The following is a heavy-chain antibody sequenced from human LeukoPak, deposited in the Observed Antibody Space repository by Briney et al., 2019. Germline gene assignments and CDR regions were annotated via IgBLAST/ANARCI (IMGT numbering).Heavy chain of an antibody. CDR1: GFTFITYW. CDR3: ARVGPTTGTTGFDY. D-gene: IGHD1-1*01. CDR2: IKQDGSEK. V-gene: IGHV3-7*01. Sequence: GGSLRLSCAASGFTFITYWMTWVRQAPGKGLEWVANIKQDGSEKYYVDSMKGRFTISRDNAKNSLYLQMNSLRAEDTAVYYCARVGPTTGTTGFDYWGQGTLVTVSS. J-gene: IGHJ4*02.